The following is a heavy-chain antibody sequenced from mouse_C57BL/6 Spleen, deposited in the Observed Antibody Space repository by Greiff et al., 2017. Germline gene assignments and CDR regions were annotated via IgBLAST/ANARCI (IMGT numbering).Heavy chain of an antibody. J-gene: IGHJ2*01. CDR3: AREGMVTNYFDY. Sequence: VQLQQPGAELVKPGASVKMSCKASGYTFTSYWITWVKQRPGQGLEWIGDIYPGSGSTNYNEKFKSKATLTVDTSSSTAYMQLSSLTSEDAAVYYCAREGMVTNYFDYWGQGTTLTVSS. V-gene: IGHV1-55*01. CDR1: GYTFTSYW. CDR2: IYPGSGST. D-gene: IGHD2-3*01.